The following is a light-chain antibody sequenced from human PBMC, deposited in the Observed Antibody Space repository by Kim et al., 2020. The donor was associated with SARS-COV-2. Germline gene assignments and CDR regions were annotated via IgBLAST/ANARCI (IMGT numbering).Light chain of an antibody. CDR1: GSDVGAYTY. V-gene: IGLV2-11*01. CDR3: CSFAGMYTHV. Sequence: QSALTQPRSVSGFPGQSVTISCTGTGSDVGAYTYISWYQQHTGKAPKLIIYSVTERPSGVPDRFSGSKSGPTASLTISGLQADDEADYYCCSFAGMYTHVFGGGTKVTVL. CDR2: SVT. J-gene: IGLJ3*02.